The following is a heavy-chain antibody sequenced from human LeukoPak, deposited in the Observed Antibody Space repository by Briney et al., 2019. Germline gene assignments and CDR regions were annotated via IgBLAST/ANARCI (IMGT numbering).Heavy chain of an antibody. D-gene: IGHD2-21*02. V-gene: IGHV4-59*01. CDR2: IYSSGST. CDR3: ARFAYCGGHCWYYFDY. Sequence: SETLSLTCTVSGDSISNYYWSWIRQPPGKGLEWIGYIYSSGSTNYNPSLKSRVTISVDTSKNQFSLKLSSVTAADTAVYYCARFAYCGGHCWYYFDYWGQGSLVTASS. J-gene: IGHJ4*02. CDR1: GDSISNYY.